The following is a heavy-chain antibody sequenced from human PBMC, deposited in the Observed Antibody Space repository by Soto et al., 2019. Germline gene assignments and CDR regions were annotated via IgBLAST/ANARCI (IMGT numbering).Heavy chain of an antibody. Sequence: GGSLRLSCAASGFTFSSYGMHWARQAPGKGLEWVAVISYDGSNKYYADSVKGRFTISRDNSKNTLYLQMNSLRAEDTAVYYCAKDVGYSSGWYYSYYYYGMDVWGQGTTVTVSS. D-gene: IGHD6-19*01. CDR3: AKDVGYSSGWYYSYYYYGMDV. J-gene: IGHJ6*02. CDR2: ISYDGSNK. CDR1: GFTFSSYG. V-gene: IGHV3-30*18.